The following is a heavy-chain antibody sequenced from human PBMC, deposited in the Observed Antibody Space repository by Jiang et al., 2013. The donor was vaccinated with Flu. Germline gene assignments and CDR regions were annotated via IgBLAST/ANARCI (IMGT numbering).Heavy chain of an antibody. Sequence: VQLLESGGGLVQPGGSLRLSCAASGFAFRNFAMNWVRQGPGKGLEWVSAISGSGGNRYYADSVKGRFIISRDNSKNTLYLQMNSLTTEDTAVYYCARGWISQQLPYFDYVGPREPWSTV. CDR1: GFAFRNFA. V-gene: IGHV3-23*01. D-gene: IGHD6-13*01. CDR2: ISGSGGNR. J-gene: IGHJ4*02. CDR3: ARGWISQQLPYFDY.